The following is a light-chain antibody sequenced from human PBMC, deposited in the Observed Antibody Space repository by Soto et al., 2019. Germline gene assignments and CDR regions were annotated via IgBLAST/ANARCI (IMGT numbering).Light chain of an antibody. CDR2: DAS. J-gene: IGKJ5*01. Sequence: EVVMTQSPASLSASPGERVTLSCRASQNIRSSLAWYQQRPGQAPRLLIYDASTRATGIPPRFSGGGSGTEFTVTISSLQSEDFAVYYCQQRSNWPPFTFGQGTRLEIK. V-gene: IGKV3-15*01. CDR1: QNIRSS. CDR3: QQRSNWPPFT.